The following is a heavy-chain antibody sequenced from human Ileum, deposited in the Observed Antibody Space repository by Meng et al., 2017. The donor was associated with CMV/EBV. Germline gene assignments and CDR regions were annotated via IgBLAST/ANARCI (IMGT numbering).Heavy chain of an antibody. Sequence: CKASGYTFIDYGISWVRQAPGQGLEWMGWISTNNGNTNYAQSLQGRVTMTRDPSTNTAYMELRSLRSDDTAVYYCARDRGSYLAYFDYWGQGTLVSLL. D-gene: IGHD1-26*01. J-gene: IGHJ4*02. CDR3: ARDRGSYLAYFDY. CDR2: ISTNNGNT. V-gene: IGHV1-18*01. CDR1: GYTFIDYG.